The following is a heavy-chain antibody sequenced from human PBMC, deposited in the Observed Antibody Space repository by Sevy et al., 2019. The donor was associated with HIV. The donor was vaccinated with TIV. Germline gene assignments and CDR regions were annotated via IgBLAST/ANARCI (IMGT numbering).Heavy chain of an antibody. J-gene: IGHJ4*02. CDR2: LKSDVDGGTV. V-gene: IGHV3-49*04. CDR1: GFTFGDYC. D-gene: IGHD6-13*01. CDR3: TRWKAAQSIFDY. Sequence: GGSLRISCTASGFTFGDYCMSWVRQAPGKGLEWVAFLKSDVDGGTVDHAASVRGRFVISRDDSKTIAYLQMNDLKTEDTVVYYCTRWKAAQSIFDYWGQGALVTVSS.